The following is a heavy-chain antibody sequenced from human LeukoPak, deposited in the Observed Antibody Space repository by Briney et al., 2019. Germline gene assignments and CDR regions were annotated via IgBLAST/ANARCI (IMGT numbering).Heavy chain of an antibody. J-gene: IGHJ3*02. D-gene: IGHD5-12*01. CDR2: LNPQSGDT. CDR3: ARGGLIVTTIFSAFDI. Sequence: GASVKVSCKASGYTFTGYYMHWVRQAPGQGLEWMGWLNPQSGDTDYAQNFQGRVTVPRDTSITTAYMELSNLRSDDTAVYYCARGGLIVTTIFSAFDIWGLGTMITVSS. V-gene: IGHV1-2*02. CDR1: GYTFTGYY.